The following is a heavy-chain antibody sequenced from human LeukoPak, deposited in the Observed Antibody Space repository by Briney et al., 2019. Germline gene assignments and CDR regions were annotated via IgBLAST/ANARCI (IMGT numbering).Heavy chain of an antibody. J-gene: IGHJ4*02. V-gene: IGHV3-15*07. CDR3: TPPLPYSAQ. CDR1: GFTFSNAY. Sequence: GGSLRLSCAASGFTFSNAYMNWVRQAPGKGLEWVGRIKPKTDGETTEYAAPVKGRFSISRDDSKNMLYLQMSSLKTEDTAVNNCTPPLPYSAQGGQGTLVTVSS. CDR2: IKPKTDGETT. D-gene: IGHD2-21*01.